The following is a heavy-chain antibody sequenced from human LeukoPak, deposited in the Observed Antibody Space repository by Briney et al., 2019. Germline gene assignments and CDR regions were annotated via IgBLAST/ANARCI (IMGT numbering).Heavy chain of an antibody. D-gene: IGHD2-2*01. CDR3: ARVEPAVSYNWFDP. V-gene: IGHV4-34*01. CDR1: GGSFSGYY. J-gene: IGHJ5*02. CDR2: INHSGST. Sequence: SETLSLTCAVYGGSFSGYYWSWIRQPPGKGLEWIGEINHSGSTNYNPSLKSRVTISVDTSKNQFSLKLSSVTAADTAAYYCARVEPAVSYNWFDPWGQGTLVTVSP.